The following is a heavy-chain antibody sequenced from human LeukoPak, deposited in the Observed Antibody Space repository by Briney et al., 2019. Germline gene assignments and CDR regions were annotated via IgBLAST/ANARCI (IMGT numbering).Heavy chain of an antibody. V-gene: IGHV3-33*01. CDR1: GFTFSSYG. Sequence: QPGRSLRLSCEASGFTFSSYGMHWVRQAPGKGLEWVAVIWHDASKKYYADSVKGRFTISRDNSKTPLFLPLNRLRAEDTAVYYCARDPASAWAAWGQGTLVTVSS. D-gene: IGHD2-2*01. J-gene: IGHJ4*02. CDR2: IWHDASKK. CDR3: ARDPASAWAA.